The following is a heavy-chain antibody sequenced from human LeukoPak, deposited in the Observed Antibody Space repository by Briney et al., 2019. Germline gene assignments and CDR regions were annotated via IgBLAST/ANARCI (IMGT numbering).Heavy chain of an antibody. V-gene: IGHV4-34*01. D-gene: IGHD1-26*01. Sequence: PSETLSLTCAVYGGSFSGYYWSWVRQPPGKGLEWTGEIYHSGSTNYNPSLKSRVTISVDKSKNQFSLKLSSVTAADTAVYYCASSPLRGSYYSADAFDIWGQGTMVTVSS. J-gene: IGHJ3*02. CDR3: ASSPLRGSYYSADAFDI. CDR1: GGSFSGYY. CDR2: IYHSGST.